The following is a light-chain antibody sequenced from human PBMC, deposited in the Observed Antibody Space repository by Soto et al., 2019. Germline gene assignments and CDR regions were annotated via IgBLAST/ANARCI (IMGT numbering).Light chain of an antibody. J-gene: IGLJ2*01. Sequence: QSALTQPASLSGSPGQSITISFTGTSSDVGGYNYVSLYPQHPGKAPKLLIYEVSNRPSGVSNRFSGSKSGNTASLTISGLQAEDEADYYCTSYTSSSTGVFGGGTKLTVL. CDR1: SSDVGGYNY. V-gene: IGLV2-14*01. CDR3: TSYTSSSTGV. CDR2: EVS.